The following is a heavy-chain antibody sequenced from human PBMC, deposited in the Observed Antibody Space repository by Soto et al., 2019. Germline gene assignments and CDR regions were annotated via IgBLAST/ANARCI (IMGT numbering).Heavy chain of an antibody. J-gene: IGHJ4*02. CDR1: GGSISSGDYY. D-gene: IGHD4-17*01. Sequence: PSETLSLTCTVSGGSISSGDYYWSWIRQPPGKGLEWIGYIYYSGSTYYNPSLKSRVTISVDTSKNQFSLKLSSVTAADTAVYYCARDPPSDYGPPLGNFDYWGQGTLVTVSS. CDR3: ARDPPSDYGPPLGNFDY. CDR2: IYYSGST. V-gene: IGHV4-30-4*01.